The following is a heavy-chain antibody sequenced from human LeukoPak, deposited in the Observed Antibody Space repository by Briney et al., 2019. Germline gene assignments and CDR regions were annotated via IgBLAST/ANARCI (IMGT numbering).Heavy chain of an antibody. CDR2: IYYSGST. Sequence: KPSETLSLTCSVSGGSISSSSYYWGWIRQPPGKGLEWIGSIYYSGSTYYNPSLKSRVTISVDTSKNQFSLKASSVTAADTAVYYCTREKYSPGAVDYWGQGSLVTVSS. V-gene: IGHV4-39*01. J-gene: IGHJ4*02. D-gene: IGHD6-6*01. CDR3: TREKYSPGAVDY. CDR1: GGSISSSSYY.